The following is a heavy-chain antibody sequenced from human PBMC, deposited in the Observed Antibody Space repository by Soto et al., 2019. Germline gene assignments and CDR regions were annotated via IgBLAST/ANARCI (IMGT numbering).Heavy chain of an antibody. D-gene: IGHD1-1*01. CDR1: GFNFSRYG. CDR3: ATYDGNTGH. Sequence: QLVESGGGVVQPGGSLRLSCAASGFNFSRYGTHWVRQAPGKGLEWVALIWSDGSNKYYADSVKGRFTISRDNSKNTLYLQLKNLRVEDTAVYYVATYDGNTGHWGQGTLVTLSS. J-gene: IGHJ4*02. V-gene: IGHV3-33*01. CDR2: IWSDGSNK.